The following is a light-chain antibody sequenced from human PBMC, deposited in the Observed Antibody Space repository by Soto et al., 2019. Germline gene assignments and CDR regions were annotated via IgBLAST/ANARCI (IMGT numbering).Light chain of an antibody. V-gene: IGLV2-14*01. CDR2: DVS. CDR1: SSDVGGYNY. J-gene: IGLJ3*02. Sequence: QSVLTQPASVSGSPGQSITISCTGTSSDVGGYNYVSWYQQHPGKAPKLKIYDVSNRPSGVSNRFSGSKSGNTASLTISGLQAEDEADYYCSSYTSSSTPWVFGGGTKLTVL. CDR3: SSYTSSSTPWV.